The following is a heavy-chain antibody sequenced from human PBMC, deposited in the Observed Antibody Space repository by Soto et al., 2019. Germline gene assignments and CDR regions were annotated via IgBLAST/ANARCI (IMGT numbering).Heavy chain of an antibody. CDR2: IYNSGTT. D-gene: IGHD2-2*02. CDR1: GGSISSYY. Sequence: PSETLSLTCTVSGGSISSYYWSWIRQPPGKGLEWIGYIYNSGTTDYNPSLKSRVTISVDTSKNQFSLKVNSVTAADTAVYYCARAPRLYHFAYWGQGTLVTVSS. CDR3: ARAPRLYHFAY. V-gene: IGHV4-59*01. J-gene: IGHJ4*02.